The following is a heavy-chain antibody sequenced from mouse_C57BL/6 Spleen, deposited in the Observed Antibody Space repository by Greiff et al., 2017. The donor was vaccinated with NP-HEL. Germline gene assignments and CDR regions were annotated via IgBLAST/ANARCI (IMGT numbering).Heavy chain of an antibody. CDR1: GFTFSSYA. J-gene: IGHJ2*01. Sequence: EVKLVESGEGLVKPGGSLKLSCAASGFTFSSYAMSWVRQTPGKRLEWVAYISSGGDYIYYADTLKGRFTISRDNARNTLYLQMSSLKSEDTAMYYCTRDSSGYFYYFDYWGQGTTLTVSS. V-gene: IGHV5-9-1*02. CDR3: TRDSSGYFYYFDY. CDR2: ISSGGDYI. D-gene: IGHD3-2*02.